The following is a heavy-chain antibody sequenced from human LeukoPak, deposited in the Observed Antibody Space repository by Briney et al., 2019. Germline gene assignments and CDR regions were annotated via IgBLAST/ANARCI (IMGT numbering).Heavy chain of an antibody. J-gene: IGHJ4*02. CDR3: ARAGDHYSTGDI. D-gene: IGHD2-21*01. Sequence: GGSLRLSCAASGFTLSNHYMDWVRQAPGKGLGLVGRSRNKANNYATEYAAAVTGRFTISRDDSKNSLCLQMNTLKTEDTAIYCGARAGDHYSTGDIWGQGTLVTVSS. V-gene: IGHV3-72*01. CDR1: GFTLSNHY. CDR2: SRNKANNYAT.